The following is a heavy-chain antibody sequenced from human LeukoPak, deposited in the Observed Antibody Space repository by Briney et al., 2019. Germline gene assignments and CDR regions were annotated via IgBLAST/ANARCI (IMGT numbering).Heavy chain of an antibody. CDR3: ARARWYSSGSQGDYYYGMDV. J-gene: IGHJ6*02. CDR2: IYYSGST. Sequence: PSGTLSLTCAVSGGSISSSNWWSWVRQPPGKGLEWIGYIYYSGSTNYNPSLKSRVTISVDTSKNQFSLKLSSVTAADTAVYYCARARWYSSGSQGDYYYGMDVWGQGTTVTVSS. V-gene: IGHV4-4*02. CDR1: GGSISSSNW. D-gene: IGHD6-19*01.